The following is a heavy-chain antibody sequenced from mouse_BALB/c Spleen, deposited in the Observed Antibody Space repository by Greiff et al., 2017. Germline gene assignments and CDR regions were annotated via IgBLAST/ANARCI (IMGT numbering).Heavy chain of an antibody. CDR3: ARSGWDGPFAY. Sequence: QVQLQQSGAELMKPGASVKISCKATGYTFSSYWIEWVKQRPGHGLEWIGEILPGSGSTNYNEKFKGKATFTADTSSNTAYMQLSSLTSEDSAVYYCARSGWDGPFAYWGQGTLVTVSA. J-gene: IGHJ3*01. CDR2: ILPGSGST. CDR1: GYTFSSYW. D-gene: IGHD4-1*01. V-gene: IGHV1-9*01.